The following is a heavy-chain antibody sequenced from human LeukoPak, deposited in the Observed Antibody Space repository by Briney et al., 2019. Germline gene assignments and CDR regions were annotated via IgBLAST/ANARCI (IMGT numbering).Heavy chain of an antibody. CDR1: GGTFSSYA. J-gene: IGHJ4*02. CDR3: ARDEGGYSGYDSNY. CDR2: IIPIFGIA. D-gene: IGHD5-12*01. V-gene: IGHV1-69*04. Sequence: SVKVSCKASGGTFSSYAISWVRQAPGQGLEWMGRIIPIFGIANYAQKFQGRVTITADKSTSTAYMELSSLRSEDTVVYYCARDEGGYSGYDSNYWGQGTLVTVSS.